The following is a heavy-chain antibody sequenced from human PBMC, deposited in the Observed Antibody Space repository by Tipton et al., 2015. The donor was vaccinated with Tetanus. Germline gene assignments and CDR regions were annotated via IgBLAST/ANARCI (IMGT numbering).Heavy chain of an antibody. CDR1: GDSISSSDYY. CDR3: ARASSSGFYNWFDP. J-gene: IGHJ5*02. V-gene: IGHV4-39*07. CDR2: IYHTGNT. Sequence: TMSLTCTVSGDSISSSDYYWGWIRQPPGKGLEWIGSIYHTGNTYYNPSLKSRATVSVDTAKNQFSLKLSSVTAADTAMYFCARASSSGFYNWFDPWGQGTLVTVSS. D-gene: IGHD3-22*01.